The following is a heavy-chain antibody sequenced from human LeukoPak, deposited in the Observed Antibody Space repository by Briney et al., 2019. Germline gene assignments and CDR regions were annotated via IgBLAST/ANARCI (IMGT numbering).Heavy chain of an antibody. CDR2: ISGGSEDT. CDR3: ARTIAQYSNSWLYFYYGLDV. V-gene: IGHV3-23*01. D-gene: IGHD6-13*01. Sequence: VQPGGSLRLSCTASGFTFGSYAMSWVHQAPGKGLEWVSSISGGSEDTYYADSVKGRFTISRDNSKSTLNLQLNSLRAEDTAVYYCARTIAQYSNSWLYFYYGLDVWGQGTTVTVSS. CDR1: GFTFGSYA. J-gene: IGHJ6*02.